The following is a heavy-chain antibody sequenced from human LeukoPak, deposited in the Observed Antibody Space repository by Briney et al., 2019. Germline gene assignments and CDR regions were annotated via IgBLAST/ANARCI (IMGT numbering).Heavy chain of an antibody. Sequence: GGSLRLSCAASGFTFSSSWMSWVRQGPGKGLERVANIKQDGSQKYYVDSVKGRFTISRDNAKNSLYLQMNSLRAEDTAMYYCTCPSAAGPNWGQGTLVTVSS. V-gene: IGHV3-7*03. CDR2: IKQDGSQK. CDR1: GFTFSSSW. CDR3: TCPSAAGPN. J-gene: IGHJ4*02. D-gene: IGHD6-13*01.